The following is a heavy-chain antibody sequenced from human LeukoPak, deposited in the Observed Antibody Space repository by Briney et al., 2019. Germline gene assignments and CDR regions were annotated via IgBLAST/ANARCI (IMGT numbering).Heavy chain of an antibody. J-gene: IGHJ6*03. CDR2: VSYDGSNK. CDR3: ARAMRFYYYYYMDV. Sequence: PGRSLRLSCETSGFTFGSYAMHWVRQAPGKGPEWVAVVSYDGSNKYYADSVKDRFTISRDNSKNTLYLQIHSLRAEDTAVYYCARAMRFYYYYYMDVWGKGTTVTVSS. CDR1: GFTFGSYA. V-gene: IGHV3-30*03.